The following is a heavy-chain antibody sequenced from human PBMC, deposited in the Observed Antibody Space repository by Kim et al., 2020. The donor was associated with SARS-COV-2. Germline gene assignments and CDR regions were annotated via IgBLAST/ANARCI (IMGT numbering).Heavy chain of an antibody. Sequence: SETLSLTCTVSGGSVSSGGYFWGWIRQPPGKGLEWIGTIYYSGNTYYNPSLKSRVTISVDTSKNQISLKLTSVTAADTAVYYCARQVGRGLWYFDLWGRGPLVTASS. CDR1: GGSVSSGGYF. CDR2: IYYSGNT. J-gene: IGHJ2*01. D-gene: IGHD3-10*01. CDR3: ARQVGRGLWYFDL. V-gene: IGHV4-39*01.